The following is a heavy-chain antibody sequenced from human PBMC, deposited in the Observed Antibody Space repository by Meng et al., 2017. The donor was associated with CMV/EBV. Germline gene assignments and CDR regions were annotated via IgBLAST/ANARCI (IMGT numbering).Heavy chain of an antibody. J-gene: IGHJ3*02. V-gene: IGHV3-48*04. CDR2: ISSSSTI. CDR3: ARDGRNFWSGDDAFDI. Sequence: LTRAASGFTFSSYSMNWGRQAPGKGLEWVSYISSSSTIYYADSVKGRFTISRDNAKNSLYLQMNSLRTEDTAVYYCARDGRNFWSGDDAFDIWGQGTMVTVSS. CDR1: GFTFSSYS. D-gene: IGHD3-3*01.